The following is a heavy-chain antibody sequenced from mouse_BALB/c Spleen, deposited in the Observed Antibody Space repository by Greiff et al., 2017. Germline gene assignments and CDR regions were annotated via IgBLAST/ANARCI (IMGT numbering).Heavy chain of an antibody. Sequence: EVQLVESGGGLVKPGGSLKLSCAASGFTFSSYAMSWVRQTPEKRLEWVASISSGGSTYYPDSVKGRFTISRDNVRNILYLQMSSLRSEDTAMYYCARGNYYGSSYVTWYFDVWGAGTTVTVSS. V-gene: IGHV5-6-5*01. CDR1: GFTFSSYA. J-gene: IGHJ1*01. CDR2: ISSGGST. D-gene: IGHD1-1*01. CDR3: ARGNYYGSSYVTWYFDV.